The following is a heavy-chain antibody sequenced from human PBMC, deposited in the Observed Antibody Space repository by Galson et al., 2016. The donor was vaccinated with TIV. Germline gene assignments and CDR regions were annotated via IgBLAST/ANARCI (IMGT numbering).Heavy chain of an antibody. CDR1: GFTLSSHA. CDR2: ISHDEHLK. V-gene: IGHV3-30*04. CDR3: V. D-gene: IGHD3-16*01. J-gene: IGHJ6*02. Sequence: SLRLSCAATGFTLSSHAMHWVRQAPGKGLEWTAIISHDEHLKYYGDSVKGRFTVSRDLSLNTLYFCVRGGARGYYYYGLDVWGQGTTVTVSS.